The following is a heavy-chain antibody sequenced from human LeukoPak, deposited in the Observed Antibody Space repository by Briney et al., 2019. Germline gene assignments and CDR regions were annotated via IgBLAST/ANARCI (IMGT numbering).Heavy chain of an antibody. CDR3: AKVSSTSWVFDF. CDR1: GDSISNYY. D-gene: IGHD2-2*01. V-gene: IGHV4-4*07. J-gene: IGHJ4*02. Sequence: SETLSLTCTVSGDSISNYYWSWIRQPAGKGLEWIGRIYTSGSTNYNPSLKSRVTMSVDTSKNQFSLKLTSVTAADTAVYYCAKVSSTSWVFDFWGQGTLVTVSS. CDR2: IYTSGST.